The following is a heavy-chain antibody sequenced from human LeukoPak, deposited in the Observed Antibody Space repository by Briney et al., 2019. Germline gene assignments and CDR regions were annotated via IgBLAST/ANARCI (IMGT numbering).Heavy chain of an antibody. D-gene: IGHD2-2*01. CDR3: ARDPSIVVVPAAIDY. Sequence: GASVKVSCKASGYTFTGYYMHWVRQPPGQGLEWMGWINPNSGGTNYAQKFQGRVTMTRDTSISTAYMELSRLRSDDTAVYYCARDPSIVVVPAAIDYWGQGTLVTVSS. CDR1: GYTFTGYY. V-gene: IGHV1-2*02. J-gene: IGHJ4*02. CDR2: INPNSGGT.